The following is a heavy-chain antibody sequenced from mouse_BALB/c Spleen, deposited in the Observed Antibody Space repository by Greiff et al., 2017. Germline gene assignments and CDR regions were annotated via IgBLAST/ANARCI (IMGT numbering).Heavy chain of an antibody. J-gene: IGHJ2*01. Sequence: ESGPGILQPSQTLSLTCSFSGFSLSTYGIGVGWIRQPSGKGLEWLAHIWWNDNKYYNTALKSRLTISKDTSNNQVFLKIASVDTADTATYYCARSYEVYFDYWGQGTTLTVSS. CDR1: GFSLSTYGIG. D-gene: IGHD1-1*01. CDR3: ARSYEVYFDY. V-gene: IGHV8-11*01. CDR2: IWWNDNK.